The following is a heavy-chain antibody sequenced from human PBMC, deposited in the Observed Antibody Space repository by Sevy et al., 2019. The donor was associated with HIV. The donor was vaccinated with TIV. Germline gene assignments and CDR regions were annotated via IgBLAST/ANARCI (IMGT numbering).Heavy chain of an antibody. CDR1: GFTSSDHY. CDR3: ATHAGIAAAGRVFDY. CDR2: IRNKADSYTT. Sequence: GGSLRLSCAASGFTSSDHYMEWVRQAPGKGLEWVGRIRNKADSYTTEYAASVKGRFTISRDDSKNSLYLLMNSLKTEDTAVYYCATHAGIAAAGRVFDYWGQGTLVTVSS. J-gene: IGHJ4*02. D-gene: IGHD6-13*01. V-gene: IGHV3-72*01.